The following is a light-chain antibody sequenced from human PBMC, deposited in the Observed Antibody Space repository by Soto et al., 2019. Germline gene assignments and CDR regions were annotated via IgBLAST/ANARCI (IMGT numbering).Light chain of an antibody. V-gene: IGLV2-8*01. CDR3: SSYAGSNNFV. Sequence: HSVLPQPPSSSGSPGQSVTIPCTGTRSDVGGYNYVSWYQQHPGKPPKLMIYEFSKRPSGFPDRFSGSKSGNTASLTVFGLQAEDEADYYCSSYAGSNNFVFGTGTKVT. CDR2: EFS. J-gene: IGLJ1*01. CDR1: RSDVGGYNY.